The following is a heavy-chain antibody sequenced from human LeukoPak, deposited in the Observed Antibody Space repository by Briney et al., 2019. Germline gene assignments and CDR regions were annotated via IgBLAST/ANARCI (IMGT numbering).Heavy chain of an antibody. D-gene: IGHD1-7*01. V-gene: IGHV4-59*02. CDR2: IYHSGTT. Sequence: SETLSLTCTVSGGSVSNYYWSWVRQPPGKELEYIGYIYHSGTTNYNPSLKSRVTMSLDTSKNQFSLKLSSVTAADTSLYYCATGSSYPPGELDYWGQGSLVTVSS. CDR3: ATGSSYPPGELDY. CDR1: GGSVSNYY. J-gene: IGHJ4*02.